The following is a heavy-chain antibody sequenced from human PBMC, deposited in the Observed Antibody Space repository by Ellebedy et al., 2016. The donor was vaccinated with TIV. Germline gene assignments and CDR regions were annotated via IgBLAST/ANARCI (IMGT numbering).Heavy chain of an antibody. J-gene: IGHJ3*02. Sequence: GESLKISCAASGFTFSSYWMSWVRQAPGKGLEWVANINQDGGEQHYVDSVRGRFTISRDNAKNSLYLHMNSLRADDTGVYYCATDGSYGDYRSPAHAFEKWGQGTMVIVSS. CDR3: ATDGSYGDYRSPAHAFEK. V-gene: IGHV3-7*01. CDR2: INQDGGEQ. D-gene: IGHD4-17*01. CDR1: GFTFSSYW.